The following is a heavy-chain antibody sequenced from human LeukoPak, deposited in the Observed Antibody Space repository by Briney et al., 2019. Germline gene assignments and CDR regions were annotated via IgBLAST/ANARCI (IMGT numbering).Heavy chain of an antibody. CDR2: IYYRGNT. V-gene: IGHV4-59*01. Sequence: SETLSLTCTVSGGSISSFYWSWIRQPPGKGLEWIGYIYYRGNTQYNPSLKSRVTISVDTSKNQFSLRLTSVTAADTAVYYCARDLDYGGSSIWYFDLWGRGTLVTVSS. CDR3: ARDLDYGGSSIWYFDL. D-gene: IGHD4-23*01. CDR1: GGSISSFY. J-gene: IGHJ2*01.